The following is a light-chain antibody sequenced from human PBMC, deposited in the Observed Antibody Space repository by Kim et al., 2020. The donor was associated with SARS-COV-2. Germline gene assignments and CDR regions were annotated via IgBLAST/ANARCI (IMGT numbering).Light chain of an antibody. CDR1: QNINSW. CDR3: QQYNSYSYS. Sequence: ASVGDTVTITCRASQNINSWLAWYQQKPGRAPKFLIYDASDLRSGVPSRFRGRGSGTQFTLTISGLQPEDFATYYCQQYNSYSYSFGQGTKLEI. J-gene: IGKJ2*01. CDR2: DAS. V-gene: IGKV1-5*01.